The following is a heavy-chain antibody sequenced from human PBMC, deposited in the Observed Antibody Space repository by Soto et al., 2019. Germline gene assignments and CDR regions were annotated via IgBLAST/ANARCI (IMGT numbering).Heavy chain of an antibody. CDR2: IHPSGGGS. CDR1: GYTLNTYY. Sequence: ASVKVSCKPSGYTLNTYYLHWVRQAPGQGHEWMGIIHPSGGGSTYAQKFLGRVTMTRDTSTSTVFMELSSLRSADTAVYYCARGGHIAVVTASFDYWGQGTLVTVSS. J-gene: IGHJ4*02. D-gene: IGHD2-21*02. V-gene: IGHV1-46*02. CDR3: ARGGHIAVVTASFDY.